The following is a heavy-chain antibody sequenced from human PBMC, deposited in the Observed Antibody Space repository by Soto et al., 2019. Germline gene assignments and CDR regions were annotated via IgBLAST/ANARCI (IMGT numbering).Heavy chain of an antibody. Sequence: GGSLRLSCAASGFTFSSYWMSWVRQAPGKGLEWVANIKQDGSEKYYVDSVKGRFTISRDNAKNSLYLQMNSLRAEDTAVYYCARDSYDGYYYYYYMDVWGKGTTVTVSS. CDR3: ARDSYDGYYYYYYMDV. J-gene: IGHJ6*03. CDR1: GFTFSSYW. V-gene: IGHV3-7*01. D-gene: IGHD5-12*01. CDR2: IKQDGSEK.